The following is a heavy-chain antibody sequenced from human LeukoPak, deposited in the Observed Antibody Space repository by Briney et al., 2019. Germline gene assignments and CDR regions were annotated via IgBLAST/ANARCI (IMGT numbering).Heavy chain of an antibody. D-gene: IGHD3-10*01. CDR2: ISGSGGST. J-gene: IGHJ4*02. CDR3: AKSPIVEGSGSYFDY. CDR1: GFTFSSYA. Sequence: GGSLRLSCAASGFTFSSYAMSWVRQAPGKGLEWVSAISGSGGSTYYADSAKGRFTISRDNSKNTLYLQMNSLRAEDTAVYYCAKSPIVEGSGSYFDYWGQGTLVTVSS. V-gene: IGHV3-23*01.